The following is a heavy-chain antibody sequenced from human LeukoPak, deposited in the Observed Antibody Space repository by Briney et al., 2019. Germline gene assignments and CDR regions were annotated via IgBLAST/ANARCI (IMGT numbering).Heavy chain of an antibody. CDR3: AGYYTVTYGMDV. J-gene: IGHJ6*02. Sequence: HPGGSLRLSCAASGFTVSSDEMTWGRQAPGRGLEWVSAISGNGGSTYYADSVKGRFTISRDNSKNTLYLQMNSLRAEDTAVYYCAGYYTVTYGMDVWGQGTTVTVSS. V-gene: IGHV3-23*01. D-gene: IGHD4-17*01. CDR1: GFTVSSDE. CDR2: ISGNGGST.